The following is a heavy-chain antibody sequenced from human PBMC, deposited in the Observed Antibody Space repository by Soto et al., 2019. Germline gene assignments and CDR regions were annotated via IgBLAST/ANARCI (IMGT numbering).Heavy chain of an antibody. Sequence: GGSLRLSCAASGFTFSSYAMSWVRQAPGKGLEWVSAISGSGGSTYYADSVKGRFTISRDNSKNTLYLQMNSLRAEDTAVYYCAKTIRGGYSYGYYFDYWGQGTLVTVSS. CDR1: GFTFSSYA. V-gene: IGHV3-23*01. D-gene: IGHD5-18*01. CDR2: ISGSGGST. CDR3: AKTIRGGYSYGYYFDY. J-gene: IGHJ4*02.